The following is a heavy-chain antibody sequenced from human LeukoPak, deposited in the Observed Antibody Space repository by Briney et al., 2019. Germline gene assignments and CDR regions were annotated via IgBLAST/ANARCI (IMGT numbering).Heavy chain of an antibody. Sequence: PGGSLRLSCAASGFTVSHYYMTWVRQAPGKGLECVSVIYSGGSTYSADSVKGRFTISRDNSKNTLYLQMNSLRVEDTAVYYCAKLAKYFYGSETYYFFEHWGQGTPVTASS. CDR2: IYSGGST. CDR3: AKLAKYFYGSETYYFFEH. J-gene: IGHJ4*02. CDR1: GFTVSHYY. V-gene: IGHV3-53*01. D-gene: IGHD3-10*01.